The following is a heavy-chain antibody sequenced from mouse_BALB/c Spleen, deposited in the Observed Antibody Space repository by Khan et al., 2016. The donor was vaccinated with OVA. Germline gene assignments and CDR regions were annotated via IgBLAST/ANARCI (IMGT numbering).Heavy chain of an antibody. J-gene: IGHJ3*01. CDR3: ARGTFDY. CDR2: IDPFNGGT. CDR1: GYSFTSYY. D-gene: IGHD3-3*01. V-gene: IGHV1S135*01. Sequence: VQLQQSGPELMRPGSSVNISCKASGYSFTSYYIHWVKQSHGKSLEWIGYIDPFNGGTDYNQKFKGKATLTVAKSSNTAYMHLSSLTSEDSAVYYGARGTFDYWGQGTLVTVA.